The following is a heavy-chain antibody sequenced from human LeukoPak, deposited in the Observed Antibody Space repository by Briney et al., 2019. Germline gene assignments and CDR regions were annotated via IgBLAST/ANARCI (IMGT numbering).Heavy chain of an antibody. Sequence: SETLSLTCTVSGGSISSYYWSWIRQPPGKGLEWIGYIYYSGSTNYNPSLKSRVTISVDTSKNQFSLKLSSVTAADTAVYYCARHGFAGAYDAFDIWGQGTMVTVSS. D-gene: IGHD3-16*01. CDR1: GGSISSYY. V-gene: IGHV4-59*08. J-gene: IGHJ3*02. CDR2: IYYSGST. CDR3: ARHGFAGAYDAFDI.